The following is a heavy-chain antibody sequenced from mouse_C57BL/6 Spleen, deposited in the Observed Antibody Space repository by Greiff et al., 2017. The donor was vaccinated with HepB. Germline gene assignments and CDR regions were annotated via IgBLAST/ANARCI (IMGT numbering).Heavy chain of an antibody. Sequence: VQLQQSGPELVKPGASVKISCKASGYTFTDYYMNWVKQSHGKSLEWIGDINPNNGGTSYNQKFKGKATLTVDKSSSTAYMELRSLTSEDSAVYYCARWDTTVVASFDYWGQGTTLTVSS. J-gene: IGHJ2*01. CDR1: GYTFTDYY. CDR2: INPNNGGT. V-gene: IGHV1-26*01. D-gene: IGHD1-1*01. CDR3: ARWDTTVVASFDY.